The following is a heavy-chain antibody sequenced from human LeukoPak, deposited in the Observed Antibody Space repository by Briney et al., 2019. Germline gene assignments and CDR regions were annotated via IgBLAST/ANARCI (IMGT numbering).Heavy chain of an antibody. Sequence: GGSLRLSCAASGFTFSSYSMNWVRQAPGKGLEWVSSISSSSSYIYYADSVKGRFTISRDNAKNTLYLQMNSLRAEDTAVYYCARERANSGWYSAFDIWGQGTMVTVSS. D-gene: IGHD6-19*01. CDR2: ISSSSSYI. CDR3: ARERANSGWYSAFDI. CDR1: GFTFSSYS. J-gene: IGHJ3*02. V-gene: IGHV3-21*01.